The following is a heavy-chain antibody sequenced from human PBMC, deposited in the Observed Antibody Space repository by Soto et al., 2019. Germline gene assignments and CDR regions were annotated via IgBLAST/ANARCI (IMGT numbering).Heavy chain of an antibody. V-gene: IGHV4-30-4*01. Sequence: PSETLSLTCTVSGGSIKGGDNYWSWIRQSPGKGLEWVGDIYHSGSTHYNPSLQSRLTMSIDTSKSQFSLRLSSVTAAGTAVYFCARVRRVVLHYFFDYWGQGALVTVSS. CDR2: IYHSGST. CDR3: ARVRRVVLHYFFDY. D-gene: IGHD2-15*01. CDR1: GGSIKGGDNY. J-gene: IGHJ4*02.